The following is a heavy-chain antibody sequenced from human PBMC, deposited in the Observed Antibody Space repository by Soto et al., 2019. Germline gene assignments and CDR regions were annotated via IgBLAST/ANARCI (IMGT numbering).Heavy chain of an antibody. D-gene: IGHD6-6*01. CDR2: IIPIFPTA. CDR3: AIGDRSSGIGNH. V-gene: IGHV1-69*01. Sequence: QVHLVQSGAEVTKAGSSVKVSCTASGGTFSSHAFSWVRQAPGQGLELVGGIIPIFPTANYAQEFQGRVTISADESTNTDILELNNLRSDDTAIYFCAIGDRSSGIGNHSGPVTQVTVS. CDR1: GGTFSSHA. J-gene: IGHJ4*02.